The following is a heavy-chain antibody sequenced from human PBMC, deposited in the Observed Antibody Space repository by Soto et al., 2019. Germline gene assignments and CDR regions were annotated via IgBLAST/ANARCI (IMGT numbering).Heavy chain of an antibody. J-gene: IGHJ4*02. CDR2: ISSDGSNK. CDR1: GFTFRNYV. Sequence: QVQLVESGGGVVQPGRSLSLSCAASGFTFRNYVMHWVRQAPGKGLEWVAVISSDGSNKYYADSVQGRFTISRDNSKNTLYLQMNSLRIEDTAVYYCTTDRATHRNYWGQGTLVTVSS. V-gene: IGHV3-30*03. CDR3: TTDRATHRNY. D-gene: IGHD5-12*01.